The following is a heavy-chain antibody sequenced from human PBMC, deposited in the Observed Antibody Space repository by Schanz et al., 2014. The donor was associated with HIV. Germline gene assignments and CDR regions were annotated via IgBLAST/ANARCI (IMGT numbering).Heavy chain of an antibody. CDR2: SSAYRDNT. CDR3: ARDLKYSSSHFDY. Sequence: QVQLVQSGAEVKNPGASVKVSCKASGYTFRGFGISWVRQAPGQGLEWLGWSSAYRDNTNYAQKVQGRVTMTTDTSTNTAYMELRSLRFDDTAVYYCARDLKYSSSHFDYWGQGSLVTVSS. CDR1: GYTFRGFG. V-gene: IGHV1-18*01. D-gene: IGHD6-6*01. J-gene: IGHJ4*02.